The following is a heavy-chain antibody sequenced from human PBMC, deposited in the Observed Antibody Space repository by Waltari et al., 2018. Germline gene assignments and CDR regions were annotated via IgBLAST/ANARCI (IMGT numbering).Heavy chain of an antibody. Sequence: QVQLVESGGGVVQPGRSLRLACAASGVTVSRFGMPWVRQAPGKGLEWVAVIWHDGSNEYYVDSVKGRFTISRDNSKNTLYLQMNSLRAEDSAVYYCASQSTTLFDYWGQGTLVTVSS. CDR2: IWHDGSNE. CDR3: ASQSTTLFDY. J-gene: IGHJ4*02. CDR1: GVTVSRFG. D-gene: IGHD2-15*01. V-gene: IGHV3-33*01.